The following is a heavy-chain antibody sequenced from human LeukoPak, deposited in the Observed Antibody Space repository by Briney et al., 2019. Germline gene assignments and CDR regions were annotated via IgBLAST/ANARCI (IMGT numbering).Heavy chain of an antibody. V-gene: IGHV3-9*01. CDR1: GFTFDDYA. J-gene: IGHJ3*02. CDR3: AKVGIAAAGNDAFDI. CDR2: IRWNSGSI. Sequence: GGSLRLSCAASGFTFDDYAMHWVRQAPGKGLEWVSGIRWNSGSIGYADSVKGRFTISRDNAKNSLYLQMNSLRAEDTALYYCAKVGIAAAGNDAFDIWGQGTMVTVPS. D-gene: IGHD6-13*01.